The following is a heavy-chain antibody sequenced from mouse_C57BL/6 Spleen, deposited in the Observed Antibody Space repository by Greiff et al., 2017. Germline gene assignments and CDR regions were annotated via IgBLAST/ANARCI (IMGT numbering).Heavy chain of an antibody. CDR3: TGGYDNYWYFDV. CDR2: IYPGNSDT. J-gene: IGHJ1*03. CDR1: GYTFTSYW. V-gene: IGHV1-5*01. D-gene: IGHD2-2*01. Sequence: EVQLQQSGTVLARPGASVKMSCKTSGYTFTSYWMHWVKQRPGQGLEWIGAIYPGNSDTSYNQKFKGKAKLTAVTSASTAYMELSSLTNEDSAVYYCTGGYDNYWYFDVWGTGTTVTVSS.